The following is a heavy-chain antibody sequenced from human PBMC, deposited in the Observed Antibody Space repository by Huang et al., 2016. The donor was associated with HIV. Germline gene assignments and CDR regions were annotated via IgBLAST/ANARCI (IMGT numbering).Heavy chain of an antibody. CDR1: GGSFSGPN. V-gene: IGHV4-34*01. CDR3: ARGRGDARGFLGLDF. Sequence: QVQLHQWGAGLLKPSETLSLTCAVYGGSFSGPNWTWLRQTPGKGLEWIGEINNSGRTNYRPSLKRRVTISLDTSKNQFSLRLRSVTAADTAVYYCARGRGDARGFLGLDFWGQGTLVTVSS. J-gene: IGHJ4*02. D-gene: IGHD3-16*01. CDR2: INNSGRT.